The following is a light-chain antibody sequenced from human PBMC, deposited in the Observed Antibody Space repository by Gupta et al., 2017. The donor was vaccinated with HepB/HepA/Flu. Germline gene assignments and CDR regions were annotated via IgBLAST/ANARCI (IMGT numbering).Light chain of an antibody. Sequence: DIQMTQSPSSMSASVGDRVTITCRASQGISNSLAWYQQKPGKVPKLLIYAASTLQSGVPSRFSGSGSGTDFTFTISSLQPEDVATYYCQKYNSAPRTLTFGGGTKVEIK. J-gene: IGKJ4*01. CDR1: QGISNS. V-gene: IGKV1-27*01. CDR2: AAS. CDR3: QKYNSAPRTLT.